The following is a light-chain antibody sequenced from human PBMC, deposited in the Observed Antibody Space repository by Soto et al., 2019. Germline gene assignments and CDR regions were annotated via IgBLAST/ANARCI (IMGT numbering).Light chain of an antibody. J-gene: IGLJ2*01. Sequence: QSVLTQPPSASGTHGRRVTLSCSGGYSKIRSNSVNWYQQLPGSAPKLLIKNNDQRPSGVPDRFSGSKSGTSASLAISGLRSEDEADYYCAAWDDRLNDLVFGGGTNVTVL. V-gene: IGLV1-44*01. CDR2: NND. CDR1: YSKIRSNS. CDR3: AAWDDRLNDLV.